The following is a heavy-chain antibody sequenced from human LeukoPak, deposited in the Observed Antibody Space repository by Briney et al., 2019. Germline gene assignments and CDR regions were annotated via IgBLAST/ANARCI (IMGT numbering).Heavy chain of an antibody. CDR1: GGSISSYY. V-gene: IGHV4-59*08. J-gene: IGHJ3*02. D-gene: IGHD3-10*01. CDR2: IYYSGST. CDR3: ARFDTMVRNAFDI. Sequence: SEALSLTCTVSGGSISSYYWSWIRQPPGKGLEWIGYIYYSGSTNYNPSLKSRVTISVDTSKNQFSLKLSSVTAADTAVYYCARFDTMVRNAFDIWGQGTMVTVSS.